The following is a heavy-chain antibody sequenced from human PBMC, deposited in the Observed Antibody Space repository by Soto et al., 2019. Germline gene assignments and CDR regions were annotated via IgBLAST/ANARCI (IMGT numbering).Heavy chain of an antibody. CDR2: IIPIFGTA. Sequence: QVQLVQSGAEVKKPGSSVKVSCNASGGTFSSYAISWLRQAPGQGLEWMGGIIPIFGTANYAQKCQGRVTSIADECTSSSYMELSSLRSEDTAVYYCARSVVVVPAAITPIGPCYCYYGMDVWGQGTTVTVSS. D-gene: IGHD2-2*02. CDR1: GGTFSSYA. V-gene: IGHV1-69*01. J-gene: IGHJ6*02. CDR3: ARSVVVVPAAITPIGPCYCYYGMDV.